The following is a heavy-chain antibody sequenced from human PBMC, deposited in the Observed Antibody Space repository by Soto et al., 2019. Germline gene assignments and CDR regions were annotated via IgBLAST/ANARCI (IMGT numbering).Heavy chain of an antibody. CDR3: AKDAGNEESLFDY. J-gene: IGHJ4*02. CDR1: GFTSSNYA. Sequence: PGGSLRLSCAASGFTSSNYAMSWVRQAAGKGLEWVSTISGSGDSTHYADSVKGRFTISRDNSKNALYLQMGSLRAEDTAIYYCAKDAGNEESLFDYWGRGTLVTVSS. V-gene: IGHV3-23*01. CDR2: ISGSGDST.